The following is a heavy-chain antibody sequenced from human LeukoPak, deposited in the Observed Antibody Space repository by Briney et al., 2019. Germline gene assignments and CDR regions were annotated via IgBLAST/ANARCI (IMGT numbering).Heavy chain of an antibody. D-gene: IGHD1-26*01. CDR2: IKQDGGTK. V-gene: IGHV3-7*01. CDR1: GFTFRDDW. J-gene: IGHJ4*02. CDR3: ARDTVGSLDY. Sequence: GRSLRLSCAGSGFTFRDDWMSWVRQAPGKGLEWVANIKQDGGTKHYADSLRGRFTTSRDNPKNSLYLQMNSLRSDDTAVYYCARDTVGSLDYWGQGILVTVAS.